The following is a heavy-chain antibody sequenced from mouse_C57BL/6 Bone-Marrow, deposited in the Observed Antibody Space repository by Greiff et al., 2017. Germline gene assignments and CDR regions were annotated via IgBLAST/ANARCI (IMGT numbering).Heavy chain of an antibody. CDR2: ISSGGSYT. Sequence: EVHLVESGGDLVKPGGSLKLSCAASGFTFSSYGMSWVRQTPDKRLEWVATISSGGSYTYYPDSVKGRFTISRDNAKNTLYLQMSSLKSEDTAMYYCARHLLLRFYYFDYWGQGTTLTVSS. D-gene: IGHD1-1*01. CDR3: ARHLLLRFYYFDY. J-gene: IGHJ2*01. V-gene: IGHV5-6*01. CDR1: GFTFSSYG.